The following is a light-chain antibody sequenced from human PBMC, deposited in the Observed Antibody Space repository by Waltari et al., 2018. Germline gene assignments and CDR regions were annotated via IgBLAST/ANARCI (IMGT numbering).Light chain of an antibody. CDR1: KLGGRP. Sequence: SYEVIQPPSVSVSPGQTATITCSGDKLGGRPTSWYQQRPGQSPVLLIYQSSRRSSGVPARFSGSHSWNTATLTISGTQTVDEADYYCQAWDRDGAVFGDGTKLTVL. CDR3: QAWDRDGAV. V-gene: IGLV3-1*01. CDR2: QSS. J-gene: IGLJ2*01.